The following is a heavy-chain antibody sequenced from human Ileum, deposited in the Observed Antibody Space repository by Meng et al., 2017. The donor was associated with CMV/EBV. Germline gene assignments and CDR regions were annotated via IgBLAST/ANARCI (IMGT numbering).Heavy chain of an antibody. J-gene: IGHJ4*02. CDR1: GDSISNTYY. V-gene: IGHV4-38-2*02. Sequence: GPLRLSCTVSGDSISNTYYWGWVRQSPGKGLEWIGSIFHSGTTYYNPSLKSRVTISVDTSKNQFSLNLTSVTAADTAVYYCARHFSGWSYYFDHWGQGMLVTVSS. CDR3: ARHFSGWSYYFDH. CDR2: IFHSGTT. D-gene: IGHD6-19*01.